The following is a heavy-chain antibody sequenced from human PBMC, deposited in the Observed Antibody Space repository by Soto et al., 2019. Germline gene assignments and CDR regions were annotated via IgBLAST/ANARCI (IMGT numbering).Heavy chain of an antibody. V-gene: IGHV3-21*01. CDR3: ASRGGNCGTSSCPGWFDP. J-gene: IGHJ5*02. D-gene: IGHD2-2*01. CDR2: ISARGSYI. CDR1: GFTFSSYS. Sequence: GGSLRLSCAASGFTFSSYSMSWVRQAPGKGLEWVSLISARGSYIYYADSVKGRFTISRDNAKNSLFLQMNNLRAEDTAVYYCASRGGNCGTSSCPGWFDPWGQGTLVTVSS.